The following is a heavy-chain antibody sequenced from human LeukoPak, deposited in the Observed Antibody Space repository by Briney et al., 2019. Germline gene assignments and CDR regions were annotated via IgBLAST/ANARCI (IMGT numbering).Heavy chain of an antibody. CDR3: ARRRWNGGDRPFDY. V-gene: IGHV4-61*05. CDR2: IYYSGST. Sequence: PSETLSLTCTVSGGSISSSNYYWGWIRQPPGKGLEWIGYIYYSGSTNYNPSLKSRVTISVDTSKNQFSLKLSSVTAADTAVYYCARRRWNGGDRPFDYWGQGTLVTVSS. D-gene: IGHD1-1*01. J-gene: IGHJ4*02. CDR1: GGSISSSNYY.